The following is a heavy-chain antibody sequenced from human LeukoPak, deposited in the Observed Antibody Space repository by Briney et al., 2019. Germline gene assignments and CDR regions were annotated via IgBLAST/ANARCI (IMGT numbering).Heavy chain of an antibody. V-gene: IGHV3-30*03. CDR2: ISFDGSNK. J-gene: IGHJ4*02. CDR3: TTFPSYYCGGDCYPPYYFDY. Sequence: GRSLRLSCAASGFTFSTYDMHWVRQAPGKGLEWVAVISFDGSNKYYADSVKGRFTISRDNSKNTLYLQMNSLKTEDTAVYYCTTFPSYYCGGDCYPPYYFDYWGQGTLVTVSS. D-gene: IGHD2-21*02. CDR1: GFTFSTYD.